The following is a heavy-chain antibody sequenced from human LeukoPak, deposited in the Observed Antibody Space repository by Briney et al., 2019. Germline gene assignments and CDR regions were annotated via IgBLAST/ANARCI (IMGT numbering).Heavy chain of an antibody. CDR1: GFTFSTYA. D-gene: IGHD1-14*01. J-gene: IGHJ1*01. Sequence: GGSLRLSCAAAGFTFSTYAMHWVRQAPGKWLGWVAFISHDGSNKYYAESVKGRFTISRDNSKNTLYLQMNSLRGEDTAVYYCARDDDPDGIAEYFQYWGQGTLVTVSS. CDR3: ARDDDPDGIAEYFQY. CDR2: ISHDGSNK. V-gene: IGHV3-30*01.